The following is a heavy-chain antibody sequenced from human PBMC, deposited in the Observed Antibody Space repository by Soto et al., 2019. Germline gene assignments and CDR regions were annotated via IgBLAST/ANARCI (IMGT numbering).Heavy chain of an antibody. J-gene: IGHJ4*02. CDR3: AITPDVMITLGGFDY. Sequence: GGSLRLSCAASGFTFSSYAMSWVRQAPGKGLEWVSAISGSGGSTYYADPVKGRFPISRDNSKKTLYLQKNSLRAEDTAVYYCAITPDVMITLGGFDYWGQGTLVTVSS. CDR2: ISGSGGST. D-gene: IGHD3-16*01. CDR1: GFTFSSYA. V-gene: IGHV3-23*01.